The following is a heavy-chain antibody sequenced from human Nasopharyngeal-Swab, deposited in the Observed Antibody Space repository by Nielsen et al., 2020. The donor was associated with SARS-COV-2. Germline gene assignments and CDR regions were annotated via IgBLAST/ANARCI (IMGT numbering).Heavy chain of an antibody. CDR2: MYYSGST. Sequence: SETLSLTCTASGGSISSYYWSWIRQPPGKGLEWIAYMYYSGSTNYNPSLKSRVTISVDTSKNQFSLKLSSVTAADTAVYYCAREWREYSGTYWAYYYYGMDVWGQGTTVTVSS. J-gene: IGHJ6*02. CDR1: GGSISSYY. CDR3: AREWREYSGTYWAYYYYGMDV. V-gene: IGHV4-59*12. D-gene: IGHD1-26*01.